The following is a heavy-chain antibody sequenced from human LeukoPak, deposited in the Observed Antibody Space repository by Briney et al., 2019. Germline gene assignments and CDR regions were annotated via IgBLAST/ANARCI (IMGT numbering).Heavy chain of an antibody. CDR2: ILGTGGTR. V-gene: IGHV3-23*01. CDR1: GYTFSSYA. CDR3: AKVPYSDYGSGRPPFMDV. Sequence: GGSLRLSCAASGYTFSSYAMSWVRQAPGKGLEWVSAILGTGGTRYYADSVKGRFTISRDNSKNTLYLQMNSLRAEDTALYYCAKVPYSDYGSGRPPFMDVWGQGTTVAVSS. J-gene: IGHJ6*02. D-gene: IGHD3-10*01.